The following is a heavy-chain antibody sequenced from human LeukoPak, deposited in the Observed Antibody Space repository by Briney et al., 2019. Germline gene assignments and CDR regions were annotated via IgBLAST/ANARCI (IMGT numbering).Heavy chain of an antibody. V-gene: IGHV1-18*01. CDR3: ASYDLGYCSGGSCYWGY. CDR2: ISAYNGNT. Sequence: ASVKVSCKASGYTFTSYDINWVRQAPGQGLEWMGWISAYNGNTNYAQKLQGRVTMTTDTSTSTAYMELRSLRSDDTAVYYCASYDLGYCSGGSCYWGYWGQGTLVTVSS. CDR1: GYTFTSYD. D-gene: IGHD2-15*01. J-gene: IGHJ4*02.